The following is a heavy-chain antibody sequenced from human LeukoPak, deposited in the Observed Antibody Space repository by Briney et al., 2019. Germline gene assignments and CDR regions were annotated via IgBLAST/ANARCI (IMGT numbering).Heavy chain of an antibody. Sequence: PGGSLKLSCAASGFTFSNAWMSWVRQAPGKGLEWVGRIKSKTDGGTTDYAAPVKGRFTISRDDSKNTLYLQMNSLKTEDTAVYYCTTCPDIVVVVAATEVGRTRFDPWGQGTLVTVSS. D-gene: IGHD2-15*01. CDR2: IKSKTDGGTT. J-gene: IGHJ5*02. CDR1: GFTFSNAW. V-gene: IGHV3-15*01. CDR3: TTCPDIVVVVAATEVGRTRFDP.